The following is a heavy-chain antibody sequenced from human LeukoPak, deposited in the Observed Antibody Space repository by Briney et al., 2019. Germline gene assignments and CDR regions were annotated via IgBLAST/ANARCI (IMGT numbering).Heavy chain of an antibody. CDR3: ARDHWYQPLFYYYGMDV. Sequence: GGSLRLSCAASGFTFSDYYMSWIRQAPGKGLEWVSYISSSGSTIYYADSVKGRFTISRDNAKNSLYLQMNSLRAEDTAVYYCARDHWYQPLFYYYGMDVWGQGTTVTVSS. J-gene: IGHJ6*02. CDR1: GFTFSDYY. CDR2: ISSSGSTI. V-gene: IGHV3-11*01. D-gene: IGHD2-2*01.